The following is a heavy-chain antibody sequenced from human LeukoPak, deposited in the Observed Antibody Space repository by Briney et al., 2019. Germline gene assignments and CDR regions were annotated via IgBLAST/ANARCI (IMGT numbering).Heavy chain of an antibody. Sequence: GGSLRLSCAASGFTFSNYAMSWVRQAPGQGLQWVSSINDVGGTFYADSVKGRFTISRDNSKNTLYLQMDSLRAEDTAIYYCAKDQCGATRCVAGFDFSGQGTLVTVSS. J-gene: IGHJ4*02. V-gene: IGHV3-23*01. CDR1: GFTFSNYA. CDR3: AKDQCGATRCVAGFDF. CDR2: INDVGGT. D-gene: IGHD2-21*01.